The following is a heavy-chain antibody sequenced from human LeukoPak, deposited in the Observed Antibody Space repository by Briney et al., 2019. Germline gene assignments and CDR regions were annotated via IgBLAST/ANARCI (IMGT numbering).Heavy chain of an antibody. CDR2: INHSGST. J-gene: IGHJ4*02. CDR3: ARDSLEGPATPWFDY. CDR1: GGSFSGYY. D-gene: IGHD2-2*01. Sequence: SETLSLTCAVYGGSFSGYYWSWIRQPPGKGLEWIGEINHSGSTYYNPSLKSRVTISVDTSKNQFSLKLSSVTAADTAVYYCARDSLEGPATPWFDYWGQGTLVTVSS. V-gene: IGHV4-34*01.